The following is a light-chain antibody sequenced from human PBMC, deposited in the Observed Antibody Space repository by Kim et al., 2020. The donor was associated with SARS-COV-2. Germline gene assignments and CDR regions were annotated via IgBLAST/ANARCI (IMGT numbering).Light chain of an antibody. CDR2: AAS. J-gene: IGKJ5*01. Sequence: ASVGDRVTITCRASQDINIDLASFQQKPGKAPKSLIYAASSLHSGVPSKFSGSRSGTDFILTITSLQPEDFGTYFCQQYKSYPITFGQGTRLEIK. V-gene: IGKV1-16*02. CDR3: QQYKSYPIT. CDR1: QDINID.